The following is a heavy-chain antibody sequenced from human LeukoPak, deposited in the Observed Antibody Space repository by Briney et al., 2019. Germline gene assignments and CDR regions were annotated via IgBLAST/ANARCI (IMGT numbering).Heavy chain of an antibody. Sequence: SETLSLTCTVSGGSISSGGYYWSWIRQPPGKGLEWIGYIYHSGSTYYNPSLKSRVTISVDRSKNQFSLKLSSVTAADTAVYYCARGNILYYFDYWGQGTLVTVSS. CDR1: GGSISSGGYY. D-gene: IGHD2/OR15-2a*01. CDR2: IYHSGST. J-gene: IGHJ4*02. V-gene: IGHV4-30-2*01. CDR3: ARGNILYYFDY.